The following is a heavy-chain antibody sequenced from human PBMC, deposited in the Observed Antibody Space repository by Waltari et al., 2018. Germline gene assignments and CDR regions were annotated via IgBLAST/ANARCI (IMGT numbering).Heavy chain of an antibody. V-gene: IGHV3-74*01. CDR1: GFTLRSYC. CDR2: IGGDGGVT. J-gene: IGHJ4*02. Sequence: EEQIVETGGGLVQPGDSLRVACTGSGFTLRSYCMHWVRQGPGKGLGWVSRIGGDGGVTNYADFVRGRFTISRDNAKDTVYLQMNNLRVEDTAVYYCARVIISRAGKGIDYWGQGTLVTVSS. D-gene: IGHD6-13*01. CDR3: ARVIISRAGKGIDY.